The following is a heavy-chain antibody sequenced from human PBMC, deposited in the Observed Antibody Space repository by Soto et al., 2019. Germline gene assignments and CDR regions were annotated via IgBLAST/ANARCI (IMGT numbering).Heavy chain of an antibody. D-gene: IGHD3-22*01. CDR3: ARYYYDSSGYYLPYYFDY. CDR1: GYSVTSYW. J-gene: IGHJ4*02. Sequence: GESLKISCKGSGYSVTSYWIGWVRQMPGKGLEWMGIIYPGDSDTRYSPSFQGQVTISADKSISTAYLQWSSLKASDTAMYYCARYYYDSSGYYLPYYFDYWGQGTLVTV. CDR2: IYPGDSDT. V-gene: IGHV5-51*01.